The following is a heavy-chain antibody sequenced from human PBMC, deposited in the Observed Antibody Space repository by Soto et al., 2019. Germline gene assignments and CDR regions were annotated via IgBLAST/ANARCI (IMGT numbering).Heavy chain of an antibody. Sequence: PXETLSLTCAVYGGSFSGYLWSWIRQTPGKGLEWIGEISHSGSTDYNPSLKSRVTISEDTSKNQVSLKVSSVTAADTAVYYCGRLGATETTWGTDYWGQGSLVTVSS. CDR1: GGSFSGYL. CDR2: ISHSGST. V-gene: IGHV4-34*01. CDR3: GRLGATETTWGTDY. D-gene: IGHD1-26*01. J-gene: IGHJ4*02.